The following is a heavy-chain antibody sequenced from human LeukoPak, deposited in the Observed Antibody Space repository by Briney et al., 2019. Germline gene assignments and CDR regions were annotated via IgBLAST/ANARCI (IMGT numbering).Heavy chain of an antibody. CDR2: IRSSNGYI. CDR1: GFTFSSYS. J-gene: IGHJ4*02. Sequence: GGSLRLSCAASGFTFSSYSMNWVRQAPGRGLEWVSSIRSSNGYIYYADSVKGRFTISRDNAKNSVYLQMNSLRAEDAAVYYCARGSSGGDYWGQGTLVTVSS. V-gene: IGHV3-21*01. D-gene: IGHD3-16*01. CDR3: ARGSSGGDY.